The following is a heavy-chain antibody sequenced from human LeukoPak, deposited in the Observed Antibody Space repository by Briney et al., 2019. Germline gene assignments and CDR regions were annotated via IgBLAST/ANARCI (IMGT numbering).Heavy chain of an antibody. Sequence: ASVKVSCKASGGTFSSYAISWVRQAPGQGLEWMGGIIPIFGTANYAQKFQGRVTITADESTSTAYMELSSLRSEDTAVYYCARGVQVWSGYHNWFDPWGQGTLVTVSS. D-gene: IGHD3-3*01. CDR1: GGTFSSYA. CDR3: ARGVQVWSGYHNWFDP. CDR2: IIPIFGTA. J-gene: IGHJ5*02. V-gene: IGHV1-69*13.